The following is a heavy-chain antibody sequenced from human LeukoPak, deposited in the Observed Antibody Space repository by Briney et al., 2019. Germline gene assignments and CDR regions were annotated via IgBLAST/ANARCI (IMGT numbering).Heavy chain of an antibody. Sequence: GGSLRLSCTASGLTFSNHGMNWVRQAPDKGLEWVAFIGHEGNNEQYRDSLKGRFTISRDNSMNTLYLQMNSLRTEDTAMYYCAKDGAYYIDDHWGQGTLVTVAS. CDR3: AKDGAYYIDDH. CDR1: GLTFSNHG. V-gene: IGHV3-30*02. D-gene: IGHD3-10*01. J-gene: IGHJ4*02. CDR2: IGHEGNNE.